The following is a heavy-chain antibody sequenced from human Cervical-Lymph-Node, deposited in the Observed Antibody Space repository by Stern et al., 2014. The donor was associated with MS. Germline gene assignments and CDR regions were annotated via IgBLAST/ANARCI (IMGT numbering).Heavy chain of an antibody. CDR3: ARRGHGYMGIDY. J-gene: IGHJ4*02. CDR1: GYRFTNNW. V-gene: IGHV5-51*03. D-gene: IGHD1-1*01. CDR2: IYPGDSEA. Sequence: EVQLAQSGAEVKKPGESLRISCEVSGYRFTNNWIGWVRQMPGKGLEWMGIIYPGDSEARYSQSFQGQVTILVDKSNTTTCLQWSSLKASATAIYYCARRGHGYMGIDYWGQGTLVTVSS.